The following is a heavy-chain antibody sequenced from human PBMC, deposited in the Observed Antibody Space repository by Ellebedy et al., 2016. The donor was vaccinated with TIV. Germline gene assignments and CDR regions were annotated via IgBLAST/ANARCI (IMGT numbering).Heavy chain of an antibody. Sequence: GESLKISCAASGFTFSSYAMSWVRQAPGKGLEWVSAISGSGGRTYYADSVKGRFTISRDNSKNTLYLQMNSLRAEDTAVYYCAKAEGCELLLAYFDYWGQGTLVTVSS. CDR3: AKAEGCELLLAYFDY. CDR2: ISGSGGRT. J-gene: IGHJ4*02. V-gene: IGHV3-23*01. D-gene: IGHD1-26*01. CDR1: GFTFSSYA.